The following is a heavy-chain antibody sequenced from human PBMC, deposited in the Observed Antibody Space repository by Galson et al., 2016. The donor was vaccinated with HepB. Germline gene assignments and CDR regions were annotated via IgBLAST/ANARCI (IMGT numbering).Heavy chain of an antibody. CDR1: GYTFSXXX. CDR2: XNPSXXGT. V-gene: IGHV1-46*01. CDR3: ARGGLRGIAXXGTWXDP. J-gene: IGHJ5*02. Sequence: SVKVSCKASGYTFSXXXIHXXPQAXXKGLXLMGXXNPSXXGTKYXLKFQGRVTMTRDTSTSTXYMELXSLRSEDTAVYYCARGGLRGIAXXGTWXDPXXXGT. D-gene: IGHD6-19*01.